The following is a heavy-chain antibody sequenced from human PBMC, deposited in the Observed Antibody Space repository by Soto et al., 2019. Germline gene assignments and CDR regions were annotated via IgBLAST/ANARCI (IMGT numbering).Heavy chain of an antibody. Sequence: SETLSLTCTVSGGSISSSSYYWGWIRQPPGKGLEWIGSIYYSGSTYYNPSLKSRVTISVDTSKNQFSLKLSSVTAADTAVYYCARHVLYYYDSSGYHTRKYNWFDPWGQGTLVTVSS. CDR1: GGSISSSSYY. CDR2: IYYSGST. J-gene: IGHJ5*02. V-gene: IGHV4-39*01. D-gene: IGHD3-22*01. CDR3: ARHVLYYYDSSGYHTRKYNWFDP.